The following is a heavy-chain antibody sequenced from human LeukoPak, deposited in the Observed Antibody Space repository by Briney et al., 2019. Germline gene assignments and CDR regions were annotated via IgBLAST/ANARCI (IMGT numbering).Heavy chain of an antibody. CDR3: ARETAAGQTDY. D-gene: IGHD6-13*01. J-gene: IGHJ4*02. Sequence: SETLSLTCTVSGGSISSYYSSWIRQPPGKGLEWIGNIYYRGTTNYNPSLKSRVTISVDTSKNQFSLKLSSVTAADTAVYHCARETAAGQTDYWGQGTLVTVSS. CDR2: IYYRGTT. V-gene: IGHV4-59*01. CDR1: GGSISSYY.